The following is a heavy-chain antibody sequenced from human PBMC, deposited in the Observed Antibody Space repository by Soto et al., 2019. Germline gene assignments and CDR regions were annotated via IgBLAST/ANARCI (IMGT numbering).Heavy chain of an antibody. D-gene: IGHD2-8*01. CDR2: ISAYNGNT. Sequence: QVQLVQSGAELKKPAASVKVSCKASGYTFTSYGISWVRQAPGQGLEGRGWISAYNGNTNHAQKLQGRVTMTTDTSTSTASMELRSLRSDDAAVYYCAIDMLPGPHWFDPWGRGTLVTVSS. J-gene: IGHJ5*02. CDR3: AIDMLPGPHWFDP. CDR1: GYTFTSYG. V-gene: IGHV1-18*01.